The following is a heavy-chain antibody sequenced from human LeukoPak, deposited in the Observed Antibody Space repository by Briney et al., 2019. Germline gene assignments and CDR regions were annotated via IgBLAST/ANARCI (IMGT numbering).Heavy chain of an antibody. CDR1: GFTFSSSW. CDR3: ARVGPSYYYYYMDG. V-gene: IGHV3-7*01. Sequence: PGGSLRLSCSASGFTFSSSWMTWVRQAPGKGPEWVANIKQDGSEQYTADSLKGRFTISRDNDKKLVFLQMNSLRVDDTAVYYCARVGPSYYYYYMDGWGNGTTVIVSS. J-gene: IGHJ6*03. CDR2: IKQDGSEQ.